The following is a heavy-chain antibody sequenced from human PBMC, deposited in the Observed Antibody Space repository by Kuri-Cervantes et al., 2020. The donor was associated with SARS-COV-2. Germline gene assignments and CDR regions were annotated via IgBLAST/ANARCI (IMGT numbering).Heavy chain of an antibody. D-gene: IGHD5-24*01. J-gene: IGHJ6*01. CDR3: ARGLRDGYNINDYHYFYGMDV. V-gene: IGHV3-13*05. Sequence: GESLKISCAASGFTFSSYDMHWVRQATGKGLEWVSAIGTAGDPYYPGSVKGRFTISRENAKNSLYLQMNSLRAEDTAGYYCARGLRDGYNINDYHYFYGMDVWGQGTTVTVSS. CDR2: IGTAGDP. CDR1: GFTFSSYD.